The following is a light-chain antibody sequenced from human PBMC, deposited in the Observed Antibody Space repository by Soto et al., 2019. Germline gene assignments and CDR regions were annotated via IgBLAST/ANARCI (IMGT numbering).Light chain of an antibody. J-gene: IGKJ5*01. Sequence: EIVLTQSPGTLSLSPGERATLSCRASQSVSSSYLAWYQQKPGQAPRLLIYGASSRATGIPDRFSGSGSGTDFTLTISRLEPEDFAVYYCQQYGSPITFGQGTRWRL. V-gene: IGKV3-20*01. CDR3: QQYGSPIT. CDR2: GAS. CDR1: QSVSSSY.